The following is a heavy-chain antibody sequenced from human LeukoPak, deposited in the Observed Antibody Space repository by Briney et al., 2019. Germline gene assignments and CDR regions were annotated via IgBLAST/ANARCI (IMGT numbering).Heavy chain of an antibody. V-gene: IGHV4-39*01. CDR1: GGSISSSSYY. D-gene: IGHD6-6*01. CDR3: ARRYSSSSGPLWDY. J-gene: IGHJ4*02. Sequence: SETLSLTCTVSGGSISSSSYYWGWIRQPPGKGLEWIGSIYYSGSTYYNPSLKSRVTISVDTSKNQFSLKLSSVTAADTAVYYCARRYSSSSGPLWDYWGQGTLVTVSS. CDR2: IYYSGST.